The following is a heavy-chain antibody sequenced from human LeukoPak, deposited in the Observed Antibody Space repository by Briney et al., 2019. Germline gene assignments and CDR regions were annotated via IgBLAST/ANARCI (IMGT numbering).Heavy chain of an antibody. CDR2: INPNSGDT. Sequence: ASVKVSCKASGYTFTGYHMHWVRQAPGQGREWMGRINPNSGDTNYAQNFQGRVTMTKDTSISTAYMELSRLRSDDTAVYYCARGEALPYFDYWGQGTLVTVSS. CDR3: ARGEALPYFDY. J-gene: IGHJ4*02. D-gene: IGHD1-26*01. V-gene: IGHV1-2*06. CDR1: GYTFTGYH.